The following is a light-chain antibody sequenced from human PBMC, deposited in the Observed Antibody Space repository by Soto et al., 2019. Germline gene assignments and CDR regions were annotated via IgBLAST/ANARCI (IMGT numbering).Light chain of an antibody. CDR2: NNN. Sequence: QSVLTQPPSASGTPGQRVTISCSGGTSNIGTNTVNWYQQLPGTAPKLLIYNNNQRPSGVPDRFSGSQSGTSASLAISGLQSEDEADYYCAAWDDSLFVYVFGTGTKLTVL. CDR1: TSNIGTNT. V-gene: IGLV1-44*01. CDR3: AAWDDSLFVYV. J-gene: IGLJ1*01.